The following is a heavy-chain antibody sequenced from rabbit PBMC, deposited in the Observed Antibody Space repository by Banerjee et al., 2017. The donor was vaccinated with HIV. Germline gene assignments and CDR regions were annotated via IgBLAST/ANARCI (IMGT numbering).Heavy chain of an antibody. Sequence: QSLEESGGDLVKPGASLKLSCKASGFDFSSYAITWVRQAPGKGLEYIGYITYRGSAYYASWVNGRFTISRENTQNTLYLQLNSLTAADTATYFCVRVVAGVYFNLWGQGTLVTVS. D-gene: IGHD4-1*01. J-gene: IGHJ4*01. CDR3: VRVVAGVYFNL. V-gene: IGHV1S28*01. CDR1: GFDFSSYA. CDR2: ITYRGSA.